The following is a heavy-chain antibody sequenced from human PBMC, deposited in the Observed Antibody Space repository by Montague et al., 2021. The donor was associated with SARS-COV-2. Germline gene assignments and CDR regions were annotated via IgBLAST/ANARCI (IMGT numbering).Heavy chain of an antibody. Sequence: SGTLSLTCTVSGGSISSSSYYWGWIRQPPGKGLEWIGSIYYSGSTYYNPSLKSRVTISVDTSENQFSLKLSSVTAADTAVYYCARHYYDSSGYYSPWYFDLWGRGTLVTVSS. D-gene: IGHD3-22*01. CDR2: IYYSGST. J-gene: IGHJ2*01. CDR1: GGSISSSSYY. V-gene: IGHV4-39*01. CDR3: ARHYYDSSGYYSPWYFDL.